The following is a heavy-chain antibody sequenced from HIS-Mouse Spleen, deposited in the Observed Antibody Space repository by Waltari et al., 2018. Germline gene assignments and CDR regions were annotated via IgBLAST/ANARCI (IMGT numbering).Heavy chain of an antibody. D-gene: IGHD6-13*01. J-gene: IGHJ2*01. CDR2: INYSGST. V-gene: IGHV4-39*07. CDR3: AREIPYSSSWYDWYFDL. Sequence: QLQLQESGPGLVKPSETLSLTCTVSGGSISSSSYYWGWIRQPPRKGLEWIGIINYSGSTYYNPSLKSRVTISVDTSKNQFSLRLSSVTAADTAVYYCAREIPYSSSWYDWYFDLWGRGTLVTVSS. CDR1: GGSISSSSYY.